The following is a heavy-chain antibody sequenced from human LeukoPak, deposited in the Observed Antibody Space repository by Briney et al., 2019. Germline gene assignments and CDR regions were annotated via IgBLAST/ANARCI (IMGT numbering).Heavy chain of an antibody. J-gene: IGHJ4*02. CDR2: FDPEDGET. D-gene: IGHD3-22*01. CDR1: GYTLTELS. Sequence: GASVKVSCKVSGYTLTELSMHWVRQAPGKGLAWMGGFDPEDGETIYAQKFQGRVTMTEDTSTDTAYMELSSLRSEDTAVYYCATVSYSSGYYYERNHFDYWGQGTLVTVSS. V-gene: IGHV1-24*01. CDR3: ATVSYSSGYYYERNHFDY.